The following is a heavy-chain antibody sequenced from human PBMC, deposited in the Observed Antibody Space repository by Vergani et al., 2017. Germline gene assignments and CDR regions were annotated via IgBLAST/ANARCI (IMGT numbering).Heavy chain of an antibody. J-gene: IGHJ4*02. Sequence: QVQLVQSGAEVKKPGASVKVSCKASGYTFTGYYMHWVRQAPGQGLEWMGWISAYNGNTNYAQKLQGRVTMTTDTSTSTAYMELRSPRSDDTAVYYCARDLGEYSYGSVDYWGQGTLVTVSS. V-gene: IGHV1-18*04. CDR2: ISAYNGNT. D-gene: IGHD5-18*01. CDR3: ARDLGEYSYGSVDY. CDR1: GYTFTGYY.